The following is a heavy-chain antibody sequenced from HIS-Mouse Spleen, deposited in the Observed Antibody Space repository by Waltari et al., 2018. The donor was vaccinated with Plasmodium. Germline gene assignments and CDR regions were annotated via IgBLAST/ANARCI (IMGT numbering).Heavy chain of an antibody. D-gene: IGHD4-4*01. V-gene: IGHV4-39*01. Sequence: QLQLPASGPGLVTPSETLSLTCTVSGGSISRRSSYWGWNRRPPGKGLEWSGGIYYSGSTYYNPSLKSRVTISVDTSKNQFSLKLSSVTAADTAVYYCASLPRVEEVTTPFYYYYYGMDVWGQGTTVTVSS. J-gene: IGHJ6*02. CDR3: ASLPRVEEVTTPFYYYYYGMDV. CDR2: IYYSGST. CDR1: GGSISRRSSY.